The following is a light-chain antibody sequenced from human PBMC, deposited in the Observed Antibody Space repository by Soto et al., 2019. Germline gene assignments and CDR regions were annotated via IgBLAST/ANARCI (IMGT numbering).Light chain of an antibody. CDR3: QSYDSSLSGYV. CDR2: GNS. V-gene: IGLV1-40*01. Sequence: VLTQPPSVSGAPGQRVTISCTGSSSNIGAGYDVHWFQQLPGTAPKLLIYGNSNRPSGVPDRFSGSKSGTSASLAITGLQAEVEADYYCQSYDSSLSGYVFGTGTKVTVL. CDR1: SSNIGAGYD. J-gene: IGLJ1*01.